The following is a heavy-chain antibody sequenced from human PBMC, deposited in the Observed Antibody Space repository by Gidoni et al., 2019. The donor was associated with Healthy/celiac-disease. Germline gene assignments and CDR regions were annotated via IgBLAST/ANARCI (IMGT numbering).Heavy chain of an antibody. CDR2: ISSSSSYI. V-gene: IGHV3-21*01. D-gene: IGHD1-26*01. J-gene: IGHJ4*02. CDR1: GFTFGSHS. CDR3: ARVFTGSGSYSPLSDY. Sequence: EVQLVESGGGLVKPGGSLRLSCAASGFTFGSHSMNWVRQAPGKGLEWVSAISSSSSYIYYADSVKGRFTISRDNAKNSLYLQMNSLRAEDTAVYYCARVFTGSGSYSPLSDYWGQGTLVTVSS.